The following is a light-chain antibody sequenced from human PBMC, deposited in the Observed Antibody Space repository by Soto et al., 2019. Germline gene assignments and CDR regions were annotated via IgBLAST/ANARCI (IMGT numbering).Light chain of an antibody. CDR3: QSYDRSLRGYV. J-gene: IGLJ1*01. V-gene: IGLV1-40*01. Sequence: QSALTQPPSVSGAPGQRVTISCTGTSPNIGSGYDVHWYQHLPGTAPKLLIYGNTIRPSGVPDRFSGSKSGTSASLAITGLQAEDEADYYCQSYDRSLRGYVFGTGTKVTVL. CDR2: GNT. CDR1: SPNIGSGYD.